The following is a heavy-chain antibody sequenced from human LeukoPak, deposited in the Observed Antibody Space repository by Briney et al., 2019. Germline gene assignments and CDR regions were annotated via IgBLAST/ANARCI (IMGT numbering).Heavy chain of an antibody. V-gene: IGHV3-21*01. D-gene: IGHD3-3*01. J-gene: IGHJ1*01. CDR3: ATEALYYDFWSGAHNSYFQH. CDR1: GFTFSSYS. CDR2: ISSSSSYI. Sequence: GGSLRLSCAASGFTFSSYSMNWVRQAPGKGLEWVSSISSSSSYIYYADSVKGRFTISRDNAKNSLYLQMNSLRAEDTAVYYCATEALYYDFWSGAHNSYFQHWGQGTLVTVSS.